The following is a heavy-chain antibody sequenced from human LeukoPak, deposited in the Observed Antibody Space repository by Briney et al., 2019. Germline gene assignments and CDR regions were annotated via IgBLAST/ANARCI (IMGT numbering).Heavy chain of an antibody. Sequence: PGGSLRPSCAASGFTFSSYAMHWVRQAPGKGLEWVAVISYDGSNKYYADSVKGRFTISRDNSKNTLYLQMNSLRAEDTAVYYCASLYCGGDCYRHRRTNYYYYYGMDVWGQGTTVTVSS. J-gene: IGHJ6*02. V-gene: IGHV3-30-3*01. CDR1: GFTFSSYA. D-gene: IGHD2-21*02. CDR3: ASLYCGGDCYRHRRTNYYYYYGMDV. CDR2: ISYDGSNK.